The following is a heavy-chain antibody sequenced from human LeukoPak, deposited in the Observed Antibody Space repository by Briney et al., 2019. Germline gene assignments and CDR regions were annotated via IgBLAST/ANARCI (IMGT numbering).Heavy chain of an antibody. J-gene: IGHJ4*02. V-gene: IGHV2-26*01. CDR1: GFSLRNAKMG. CDR3: ARNQAPIYGSTHAFGY. CDR2: IFSNDEK. D-gene: IGHD6-13*01. Sequence: SGPVLVKPTEPLTLTSTVSGFSLRNAKMGVSWIRQPPGKALEWLAHIFSNDEKFYSTSLRSRLTISQDTSKSQVVLTMTTVDPVDTATYYCARNQAPIYGSTHAFGYWGQGTLVTVSS.